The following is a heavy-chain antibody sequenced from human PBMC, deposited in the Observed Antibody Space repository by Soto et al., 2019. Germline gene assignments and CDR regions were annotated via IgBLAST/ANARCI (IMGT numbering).Heavy chain of an antibody. Sequence: GGSLRLSCAASGFTFDDYTMHWVRQAPGKGLEWVSHISWDGGSTYYADSVKGRFTISRDNTKNSLYLQMNSLRAEDTAVYYCAREIAVAASPNWFDPWGQGTLVTVSS. J-gene: IGHJ5*02. CDR3: AREIAVAASPNWFDP. V-gene: IGHV3-43*01. D-gene: IGHD6-19*01. CDR1: GFTFDDYT. CDR2: ISWDGGST.